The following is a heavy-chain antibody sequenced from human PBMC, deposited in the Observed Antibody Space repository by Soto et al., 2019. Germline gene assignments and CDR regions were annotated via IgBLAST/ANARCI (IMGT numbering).Heavy chain of an antibody. Sequence: QEQLVQSGTEVKKPGSSVKVSCKASGGTFSNYAIHWVRQAPGQGLEWMGGIIPHLGTTSYAQKFQARVTITADKSTNTAYLDLSSLRREDTAVYYCVSDAFGDFVGWGNYLDPWGQGTLVTVSS. D-gene: IGHD4-17*01. CDR2: IIPHLGTT. V-gene: IGHV1-69*06. CDR3: VSDAFGDFVGWGNYLDP. J-gene: IGHJ5*02. CDR1: GGTFSNYA.